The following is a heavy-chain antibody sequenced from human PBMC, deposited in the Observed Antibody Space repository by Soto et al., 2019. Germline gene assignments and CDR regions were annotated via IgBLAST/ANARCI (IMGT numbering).Heavy chain of an antibody. CDR2: ISTYNGNT. CDR1: GYPFTSYA. D-gene: IGHD6-19*01. Sequence: XPVKVSCKAAGYPFTSYALIWVRHAPGQGLEWMGWISTYNGNTNYAQNLQGRVTMTTDISTNTAYMELRSLRSDDTAVYYCARVVGPIPVAGSWNWFDPWGQGTRVIVSS. V-gene: IGHV1-18*04. J-gene: IGHJ5*02. CDR3: ARVVGPIPVAGSWNWFDP.